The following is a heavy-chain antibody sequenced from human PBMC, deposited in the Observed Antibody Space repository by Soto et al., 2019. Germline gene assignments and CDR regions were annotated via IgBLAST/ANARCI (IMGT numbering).Heavy chain of an antibody. CDR3: ARGPAYRSTAYYYYYYGMDV. J-gene: IGHJ6*02. V-gene: IGHV4-30-2*01. CDR1: GGSISSGGYS. D-gene: IGHD6-19*01. Sequence: AVSGGSISSGGYSWSWIRQPPGKGLEWIGYIYHSGSTYYNPSLKSRVTISVDRSKNQFSLKLSSVTAADTAVYYCARGPAYRSTAYYYYYYGMDVWGQGTTVTVS. CDR2: IYHSGST.